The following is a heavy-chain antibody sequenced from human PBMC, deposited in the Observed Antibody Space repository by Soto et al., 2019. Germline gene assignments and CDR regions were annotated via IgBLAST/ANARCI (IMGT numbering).Heavy chain of an antibody. J-gene: IGHJ4*02. V-gene: IGHV1-69*06. D-gene: IGHD5-12*01. CDR3: ARMDIVATTEDY. CDR2: IIPIFGTA. CDR1: GGTFSSYA. Sequence: SVKVSCKASGGTFSSYAISWVRQATGQGLEWMGGIIPIFGTANYAQKLQGRVTITADKSTSTAYMELSSLRSEDTAVYYCARMDIVATTEDYWGQGTLVTVSS.